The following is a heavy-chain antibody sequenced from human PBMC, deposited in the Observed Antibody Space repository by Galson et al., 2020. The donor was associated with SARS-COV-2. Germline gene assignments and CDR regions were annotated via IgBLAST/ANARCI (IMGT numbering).Heavy chain of an antibody. CDR3: AKRHRDSSGSDY. CDR1: GFTFSSYA. CDR2: ISGSGSAT. D-gene: IGHD3-22*01. J-gene: IGHJ4*02. V-gene: IGHV3-23*01. Sequence: GESLKISCAASGFTFSSYAMNWLRQAPGKGLEWGSGISGSGSATYFAGSVKGRFTISRDNSQNTLYLQMNGLRAEDTAIYYCAKRHRDSSGSDYWGQGARVTVSS.